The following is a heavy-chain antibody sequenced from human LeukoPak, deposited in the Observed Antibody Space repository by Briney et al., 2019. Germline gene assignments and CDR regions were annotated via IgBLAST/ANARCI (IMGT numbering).Heavy chain of an antibody. CDR2: ISSSSSYI. D-gene: IGHD5-18*01. CDR3: ARVVDTAMVTRYYYMDV. Sequence: GGSLRLSCAASGFTFSIYAMSWVRQAPGKGLEWVSSISSSSSYIYYADSVKGRFTISRDNAKNSLYLQMNSLRAEDTAVYYCARVVDTAMVTRYYYMDVWGKGTTVTVSS. V-gene: IGHV3-21*01. CDR1: GFTFSIYA. J-gene: IGHJ6*03.